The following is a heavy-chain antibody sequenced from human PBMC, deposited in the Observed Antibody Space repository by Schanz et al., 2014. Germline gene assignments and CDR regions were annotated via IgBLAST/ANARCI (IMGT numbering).Heavy chain of an antibody. CDR1: GYTFTSYY. V-gene: IGHV1-46*03. D-gene: IGHD6-13*01. CDR3: ARDGEAAAGCDY. CDR2: INPSGGST. Sequence: QVQLVQSGAEVKKHGASVKVSCKASGYTFTSYYMHWVRQAPGQGLEWMGIINPSGGSTSYAQKFRGRVTMTRDTSTSTVYMNLSSLRSEDTAVYYCARDGEAAAGCDYWGQGALVTVSS. J-gene: IGHJ4*02.